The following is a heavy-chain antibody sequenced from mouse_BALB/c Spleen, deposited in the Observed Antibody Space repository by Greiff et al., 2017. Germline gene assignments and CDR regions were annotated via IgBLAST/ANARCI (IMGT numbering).Heavy chain of an antibody. CDR1: GYSITSDYA. Sequence: EVMLVESGPGLVKPSQSLSLTCTVTGYSITSDYAWNWIRQFPGNKLEWMGYISYSGSTSYNPSLKSRISITRDTSKNQFFLQLNSVTTEDTATYYCARWGSSGYHAMDYWGQGTSVTVSS. V-gene: IGHV3-2*02. D-gene: IGHD3-1*01. CDR3: ARWGSSGYHAMDY. CDR2: ISYSGST. J-gene: IGHJ4*01.